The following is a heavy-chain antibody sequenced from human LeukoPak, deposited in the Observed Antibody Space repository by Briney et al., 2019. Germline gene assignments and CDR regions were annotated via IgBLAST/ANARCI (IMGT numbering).Heavy chain of an antibody. V-gene: IGHV3-74*01. CDR2: ITNDGSST. Sequence: GGSLRLSCAASGLTFSSHWIHWVRQAPGKVLVWVSRITNDGSSTTYADSVKGRFTISRDNAKNMLYLQVNRLRAEDTAVYYCGTQEGGNNGFWGQGTLVTVSS. D-gene: IGHD1/OR15-1a*01. J-gene: IGHJ4*02. CDR3: GTQEGGNNGF. CDR1: GLTFSSHW.